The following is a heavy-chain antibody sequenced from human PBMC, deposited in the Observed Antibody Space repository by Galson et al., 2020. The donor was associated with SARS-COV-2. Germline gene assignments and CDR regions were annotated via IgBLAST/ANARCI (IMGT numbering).Heavy chain of an antibody. CDR2: IYDSGST. Sequence: SETLSLTCTVSGGSISSYCWSWIRQSPGKGLEWIGYIYDSGSTNYNPSLKSRVTISVDTSKNQLFLKVNSVTAADTAVYYCARSRLYGSGTYYKDYYYYGMDVWGQGTTVTVSS. D-gene: IGHD3-10*01. CDR1: GGSISSYC. J-gene: IGHJ6*02. CDR3: ARSRLYGSGTYYKDYYYYGMDV. V-gene: IGHV4-59*01.